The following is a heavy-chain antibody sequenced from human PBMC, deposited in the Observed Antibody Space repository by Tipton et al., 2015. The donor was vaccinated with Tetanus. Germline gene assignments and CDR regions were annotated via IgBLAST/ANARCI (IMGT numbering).Heavy chain of an antibody. CDR3: ATTGRERWLPMIFDS. D-gene: IGHD5-24*01. V-gene: IGHV3-11*04. J-gene: IGHJ4*01. CDR2: ISHGSTTI. CDR1: GFIFSDYY. Sequence: GSLRLSCEASGFIFSDYYMSWIRQAPGKGLEWVAYISHGSTTIYYADSVRGRFTISRDNAKNSLFLQMNSLRVDDTAVYFCATTGRERWLPMIFDSWGRGTLVTVSS.